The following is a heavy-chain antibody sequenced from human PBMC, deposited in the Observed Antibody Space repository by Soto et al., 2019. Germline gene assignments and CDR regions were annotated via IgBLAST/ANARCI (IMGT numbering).Heavy chain of an antibody. D-gene: IGHD6-6*01. V-gene: IGHV6-1*01. J-gene: IGHJ3*02. Sequence: SQTLSLTCAISGDSVSSNSAAWNWIRQSPSRGLEWLGRTYYRSKWYNDYAVSVKSRITINPDTSKNQFSLQLNSVTPEDTAAYYCASGDVYSSSSGVAFDIWGQGTMVTVSS. CDR2: TYYRSKWYN. CDR1: GDSVSSNSAA. CDR3: ASGDVYSSSSGVAFDI.